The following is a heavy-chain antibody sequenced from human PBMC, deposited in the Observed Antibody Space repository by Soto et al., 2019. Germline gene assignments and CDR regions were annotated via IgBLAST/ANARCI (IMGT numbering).Heavy chain of an antibody. CDR3: ARDARNDFWSGYYLTSEGDAFDI. J-gene: IGHJ3*02. CDR2: FNPNSGGT. D-gene: IGHD3-3*01. V-gene: IGHV1-2*04. Sequence: GASVKVSCKASGYTFTGYYMHWVRQAPGQGLEWMGWFNPNSGGTNYAQKFQGWVTMTRDTSISTAYMELSRLRSDDTAVYYCARDARNDFWSGYYLTSEGDAFDICGQGTMVTVSS. CDR1: GYTFTGYY.